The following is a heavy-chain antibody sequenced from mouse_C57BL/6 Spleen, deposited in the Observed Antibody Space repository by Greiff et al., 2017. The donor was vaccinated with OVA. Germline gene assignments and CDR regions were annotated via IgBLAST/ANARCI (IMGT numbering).Heavy chain of an antibody. Sequence: VQLQQSGAELVKPGASVKLSCKASGYTFTSYWMHWVKQRPGQGLEWIGMIHPNSGSTNYNEKFKSQATLTVDKSSSTAYMQRSSLTSEDSAVYYCARDYYGSSFAMDYWGQGTSVTVSS. CDR3: ARDYYGSSFAMDY. CDR1: GYTFTSYW. CDR2: IHPNSGST. D-gene: IGHD1-1*01. V-gene: IGHV1-64*01. J-gene: IGHJ4*01.